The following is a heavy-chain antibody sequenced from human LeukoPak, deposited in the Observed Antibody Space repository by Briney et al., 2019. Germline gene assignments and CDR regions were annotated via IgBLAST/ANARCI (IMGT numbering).Heavy chain of an antibody. CDR1: GFTFSSNW. V-gene: IGHV3-7*01. D-gene: IGHD6-13*01. Sequence: GGSLRLSCAASGFTFSSNWRTWVRQAPGKGLEWVANIKQDGSENYYVDSVKGRFTISRDNAKNSLYLQMNSLRAEDTAVYYCARDRVGGSSWYFAILDYWGQGTLVTVSS. CDR3: ARDRVGGSSWYFAILDY. J-gene: IGHJ4*02. CDR2: IKQDGSEN.